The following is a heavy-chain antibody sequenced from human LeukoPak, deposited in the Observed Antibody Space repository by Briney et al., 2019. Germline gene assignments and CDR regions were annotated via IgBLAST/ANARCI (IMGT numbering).Heavy chain of an antibody. CDR3: ARSKGNYCSGGTCPGRLFDC. Sequence: PSETLSLTCTVSGGSISNYYWPWVRQPPGKGLEWLGHIYYSGTTNYSPSLKSRVTISVDTSKNQFSLKLNSVTAADTAVYYCARSKGNYCSGGTCPGRLFDCWGQGTLVTVSS. J-gene: IGHJ4*02. D-gene: IGHD2-15*01. V-gene: IGHV4-59*13. CDR1: GGSISNYY. CDR2: IYYSGTT.